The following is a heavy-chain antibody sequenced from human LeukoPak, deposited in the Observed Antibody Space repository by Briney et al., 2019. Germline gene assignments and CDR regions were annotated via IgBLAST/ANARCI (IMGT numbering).Heavy chain of an antibody. J-gene: IGHJ4*02. CDR1: GFTFSSYG. D-gene: IGHD3-3*01. CDR2: IRYDGSNK. V-gene: IGHV3-30*02. Sequence: GGSLRLSCAASGFTFSSYGMHWVRQAPGKGLEWVAFIRYDGSNKYYAGSVKGRFTISRDNSKNTLYLQMNSLRAEDTAVYFCAKVGGVVIPGSYWGQGTLVTISS. CDR3: AKVGGVVIPGSY.